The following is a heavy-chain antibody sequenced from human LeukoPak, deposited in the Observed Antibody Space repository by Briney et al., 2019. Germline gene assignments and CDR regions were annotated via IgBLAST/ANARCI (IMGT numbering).Heavy chain of an antibody. CDR3: ARVTRGSYYYGMDV. V-gene: IGHV4-59*01. D-gene: IGHD1-26*01. CDR1: GGPISSYY. CDR2: IYYSGST. Sequence: SETLSLTCSVSGGPISSYYWSWIRQPPGKALEWIGYIYYSGSTNYNPSLKSRVTISVDTSKNQFSLKLSSVTAADTAVYYCARVTRGSYYYGMDVWGQGTTVTVSS. J-gene: IGHJ6*02.